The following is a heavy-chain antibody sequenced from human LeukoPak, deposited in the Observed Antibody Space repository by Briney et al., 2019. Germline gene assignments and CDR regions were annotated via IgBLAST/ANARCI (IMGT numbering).Heavy chain of an antibody. CDR3: ATLDY. Sequence: GGSLRLSCAASGFSLSSCAMSGFRQAPGKGLEWVSAITGSGGNTYYADSVKGRFTISRDNSKNTLYLQMNSLRAEDTAVYYCATLDYWAQGTLVTVSS. V-gene: IGHV3-23*01. J-gene: IGHJ4*02. CDR1: GFSLSSCA. CDR2: ITGSGGNT.